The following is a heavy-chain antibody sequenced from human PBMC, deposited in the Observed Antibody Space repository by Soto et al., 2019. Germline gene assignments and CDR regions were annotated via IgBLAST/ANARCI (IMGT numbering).Heavy chain of an antibody. Sequence: HPGGSLRLSCAASGFTFSSYAMSWVRQAPGKGLEWVSAISGSGGSTYYADSVKGRFTISRDNAKNTLYLQMNSLRAEDTAVYYCASLGWYRFDYWGQGTLVTVSS. V-gene: IGHV3-23*01. D-gene: IGHD6-19*01. CDR2: ISGSGGST. J-gene: IGHJ4*02. CDR1: GFTFSSYA. CDR3: ASLGWYRFDY.